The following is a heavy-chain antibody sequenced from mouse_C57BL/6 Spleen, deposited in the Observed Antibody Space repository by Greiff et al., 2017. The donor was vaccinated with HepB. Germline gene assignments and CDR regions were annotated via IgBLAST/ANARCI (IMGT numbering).Heavy chain of an antibody. D-gene: IGHD1-1*01. CDR2: IDPSDSYT. V-gene: IGHV1-59*01. Sequence: QVQLQQPGAELVRPGTSVKLSCKASGYTFTSYWMHWVKQRPGQGLEWIGVIDPSDSYTHYNQKFQGKATLTVETSSRPAYMQLSSLTSEDSAVYYCARETTVVEGGHFDVWGTGTTVTVSS. CDR3: ARETTVVEGGHFDV. J-gene: IGHJ1*03. CDR1: GYTFTSYW.